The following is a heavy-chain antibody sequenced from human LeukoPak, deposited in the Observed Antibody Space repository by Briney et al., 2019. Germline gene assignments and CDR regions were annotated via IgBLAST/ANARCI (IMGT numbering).Heavy chain of an antibody. V-gene: IGHV1-69*06. J-gene: IGHJ6*03. CDR1: VGTFSIYA. Sequence: GASVKVSCKASVGTFSIYAISWVRQAPGQGLEWVGGIIPIFGTANYAQKFQGRVTITADKSTSTAYMEQSSLRSEDTAVYYCARFSYRIGGYNSYYYYMDVWGKGTTVTVSS. CDR2: IIPIFGTA. D-gene: IGHD5-24*01. CDR3: ARFSYRIGGYNSYYYYMDV.